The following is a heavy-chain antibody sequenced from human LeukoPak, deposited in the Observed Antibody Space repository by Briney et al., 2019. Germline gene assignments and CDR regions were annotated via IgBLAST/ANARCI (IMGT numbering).Heavy chain of an antibody. CDR3: AKGRYSSSWYGGNAFDI. D-gene: IGHD6-13*01. CDR2: ISGSGGST. CDR1: GFTFSSYA. Sequence: GGSLRLSCAASGFTFSSYAMSWVRQAPGKGLEWVSAISGSGGSTYYADSVKGRFTISRDNSKNTLYLQMNSLRAEDTAVYYCAKGRYSSSWYGGNAFDIWGQGTMVTVSS. J-gene: IGHJ3*02. V-gene: IGHV3-23*01.